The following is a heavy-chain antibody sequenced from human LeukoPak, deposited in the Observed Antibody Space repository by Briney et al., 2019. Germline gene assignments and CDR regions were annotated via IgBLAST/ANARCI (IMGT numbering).Heavy chain of an antibody. CDR1: GFTFSSYW. V-gene: IGHV3-7*01. D-gene: IGHD2-2*01. CDR2: IKQDGSEK. CDR3: ARYCSSTSCWIGNFDY. J-gene: IGHJ4*02. Sequence: PGGSLRLSCAASGFTFSSYWMSWVRQAPGKGLEWVANIKQDGSEKYYVDSVKGRFTISRDNAKNSLYLQMNSLRAEDTAVYYCARYCSSTSCWIGNFDYWGQGTLVTVSS.